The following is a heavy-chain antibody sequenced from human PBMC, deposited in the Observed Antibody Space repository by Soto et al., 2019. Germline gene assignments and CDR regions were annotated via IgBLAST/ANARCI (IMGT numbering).Heavy chain of an antibody. Sequence: TLRLSCAVAGFTFENHAMHWTPQAPGQGLEGLAVIAYDGSNAFYRGSVKGRFTISRDNSKNTLYLHMNSLRSEDTGVYYCARGDREDILVVVGARPGEYGIDIWGQGTTVTVSS. D-gene: IGHD2-15*01. CDR2: IAYDGSNA. J-gene: IGHJ6*02. V-gene: IGHV3-30-3*01. CDR3: ARGDREDILVVVGARPGEYGIDI. CDR1: GFTFENHA.